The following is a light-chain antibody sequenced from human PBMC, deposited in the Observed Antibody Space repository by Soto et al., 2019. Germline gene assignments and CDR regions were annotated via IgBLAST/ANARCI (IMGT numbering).Light chain of an antibody. J-gene: IGLJ2*01. Sequence: QSVLTQPPSASGTPGQRVTISCSGSSSDTGSNYVYWYQQLPGTAPKLLIYRNNQRPSGVPDRFSGSKSGTSASLAISGLRSEDEADYFCAAWDDSLSGRGVFGGGTKLTVL. CDR3: AAWDDSLSGRGV. CDR1: SSDTGSNY. V-gene: IGLV1-47*01. CDR2: RNN.